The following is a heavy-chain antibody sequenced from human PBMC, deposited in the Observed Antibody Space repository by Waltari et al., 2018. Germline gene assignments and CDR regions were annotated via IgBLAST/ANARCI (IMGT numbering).Heavy chain of an antibody. D-gene: IGHD2-2*01. J-gene: IGHJ2*01. V-gene: IGHV4-38-2*02. CDR1: GSSINSASY. Sequence: QVQLQESGPGLLKPSETMSLPCSFSGSSINSASYWAWSRQSPGKGLEWLASVYYSCSAYYNPTLKSRLTISLNTFHNQFSLRLDSVTAADTAMYFCARDPSPHASNWYFDFWGRGTLVTVSS. CDR2: VYYSCSA. CDR3: ARDPSPHASNWYFDF.